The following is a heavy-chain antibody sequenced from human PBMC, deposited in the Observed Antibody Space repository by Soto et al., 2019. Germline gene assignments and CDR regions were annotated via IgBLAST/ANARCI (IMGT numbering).Heavy chain of an antibody. Sequence: PGESLKISCQGSGFTFTHYWIGWVRQVPGKGLEWLGVIYPSDSATRYNPSFQGQVAMSADPSISTAYLQWSSLKASDTAIYFCARGSLKAGTPSAEFDPWGQGTQVTVSS. CDR3: ARGSLKAGTPSAEFDP. J-gene: IGHJ5*02. D-gene: IGHD2-2*01. V-gene: IGHV5-51*01. CDR1: GFTFTHYW. CDR2: IYPSDSAT.